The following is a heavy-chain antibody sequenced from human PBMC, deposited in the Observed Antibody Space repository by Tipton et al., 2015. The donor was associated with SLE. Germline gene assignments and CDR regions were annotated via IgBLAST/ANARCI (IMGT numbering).Heavy chain of an antibody. V-gene: IGHV4-31*11. J-gene: IGHJ6*02. D-gene: IGHD1-14*01. CDR1: GGSFSGYY. Sequence: TLSLTCAVYGGSFSGYYWSGIRQHPGKGLEWIGYIYYSGSTYYNPSLKSRVTISVDTSKNQFSLKLSSVTAADTAVYYCAREYNYGMDVWGQGTTVTVSS. CDR2: IYYSGST. CDR3: AREYNYGMDV.